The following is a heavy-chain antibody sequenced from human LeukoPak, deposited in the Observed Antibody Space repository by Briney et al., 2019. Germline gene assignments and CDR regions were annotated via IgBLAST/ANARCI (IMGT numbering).Heavy chain of an antibody. V-gene: IGHV3-48*01. CDR1: GFTFSNYE. CDR2: ISSSSSTI. J-gene: IGHJ4*02. CDR3: AQGFYYDSSGYYGAFDY. Sequence: GGSLRLSCAASGFTFSNYEMNWVRQAPGKGLEWVSYISSSSSTIYYADSVKGRFTISRDNAKNSLYLQMNSLRAEDTAVYYCAQGFYYDSSGYYGAFDYWGQGTLVTVSS. D-gene: IGHD3-22*01.